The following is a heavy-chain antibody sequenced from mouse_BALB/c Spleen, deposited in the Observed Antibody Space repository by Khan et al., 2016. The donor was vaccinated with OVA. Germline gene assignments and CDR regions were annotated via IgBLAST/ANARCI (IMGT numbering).Heavy chain of an antibody. CDR2: IYPGSSDT. Sequence: QVQLQQPGPELVKPGASVKMSCKASGYTFTDFVLTWVKQRTGQGLEWIGEIYPGSSDTYYNEKLKGRATLTADKSSNTAYMQLSSLTSEDSAVSFCARGGYGTSGAFWGQGTLVTVSA. D-gene: IGHD1-1*01. CDR3: ARGGYGTSGAF. CDR1: GYTFTDFV. V-gene: IGHV1-81*01. J-gene: IGHJ3*01.